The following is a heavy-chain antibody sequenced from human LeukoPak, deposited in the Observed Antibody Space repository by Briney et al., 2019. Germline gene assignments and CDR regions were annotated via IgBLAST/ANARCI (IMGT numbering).Heavy chain of an antibody. J-gene: IGHJ4*02. V-gene: IGHV3-30*04. CDR3: ATAGGIAVAGRDY. CDR1: GFTFSSYA. Sequence: GGSLRLSCAASGFTFSSYAMHWVRQAPGKGLEWVAVISYDGSNKYCADSVKGRFTISRDNSKNTLYLQMNSLRAEDTAVYYCATAGGIAVAGRDYWGQGTLVTVSS. CDR2: ISYDGSNK. D-gene: IGHD6-19*01.